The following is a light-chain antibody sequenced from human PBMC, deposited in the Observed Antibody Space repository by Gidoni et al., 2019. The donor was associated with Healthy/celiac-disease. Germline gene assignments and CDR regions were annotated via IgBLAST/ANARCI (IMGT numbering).Light chain of an antibody. J-gene: IGKJ3*01. CDR1: QDISNY. CDR3: QQYDNLPLFT. Sequence: DIQMTQSPSSLSASVGDRVTITCQASQDISNYLNWYQQKPGKAPKLLIYDASNLETGVPSRLSGSGSGTDFTFTISSLQPEDIATYYCQQYDNLPLFTFXPXTKVDIK. CDR2: DAS. V-gene: IGKV1-33*01.